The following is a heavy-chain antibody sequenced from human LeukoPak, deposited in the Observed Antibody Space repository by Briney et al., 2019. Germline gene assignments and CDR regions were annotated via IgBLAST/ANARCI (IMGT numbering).Heavy chain of an antibody. D-gene: IGHD6-6*01. CDR2: IKLDGSEK. CDR3: GRVGGRSKAAKGDAFDI. J-gene: IGHJ3*02. V-gene: IGHV3-7*01. Sequence: GGSLRLSCVASGFTFGKYWMSWVRQAPGKGLEWVANIKLDGSEKNYVDSVKGRFTISRDNTKNSMYLQMNSLRAKDTAVYYCGRVGGRSKAAKGDAFDIWGQGTMVVVPS. CDR1: GFTFGKYW.